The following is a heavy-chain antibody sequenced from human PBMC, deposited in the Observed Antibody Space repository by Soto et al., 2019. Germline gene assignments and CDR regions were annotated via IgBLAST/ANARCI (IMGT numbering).Heavy chain of an antibody. Sequence: PGGSLRLSCAASGFTFGTYAMNWVRQAPGKGLEWVSGITGSGGSTYYADSVKGRFTISRDNSKNTLYLQMNSLRADDTAVYYCAKDRSVDTRDWFDPWGQGTLVTAPQ. CDR3: AKDRSVDTRDWFDP. CDR1: GFTFGTYA. V-gene: IGHV3-23*01. J-gene: IGHJ5*02. D-gene: IGHD5-18*01. CDR2: ITGSGGST.